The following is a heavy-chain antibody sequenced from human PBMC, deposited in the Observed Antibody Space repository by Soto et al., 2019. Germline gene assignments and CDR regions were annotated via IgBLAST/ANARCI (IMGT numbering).Heavy chain of an antibody. J-gene: IGHJ5*02. D-gene: IGHD1-26*01. V-gene: IGHV2-5*02. CDR3: AHIVGAPNWFDP. CDR2: IYWDDDK. CDR1: GFSLSSSGVG. Sequence: SGPTLVNPTQTLRLTRTFSGFSLSSSGVGVGWIRQPPGKALEWLALIYWDDDKRYSPSLKSRLTITKDTSKNQVVLTMTNMDPVDTATYYCAHIVGAPNWFDPWGQGTLVTVSS.